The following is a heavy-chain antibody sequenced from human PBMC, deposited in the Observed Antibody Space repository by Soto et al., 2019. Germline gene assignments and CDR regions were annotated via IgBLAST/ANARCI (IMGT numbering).Heavy chain of an antibody. CDR2: ISTDGTEK. CDR3: VKDGGTPPNVVNYPFEI. V-gene: IGHV3-30*14. Sequence: PGESLKISCVASGFTFSSYVIHWVRQAPGKGLEWVALISTDGTEKHYPGSVRGRFTISRDNSKNTLYLQMNSLRTEDTAVYYCVKDGGTPPNVVNYPFEIWGQGTKVTVSS. D-gene: IGHD3-16*01. J-gene: IGHJ3*02. CDR1: GFTFSSYV.